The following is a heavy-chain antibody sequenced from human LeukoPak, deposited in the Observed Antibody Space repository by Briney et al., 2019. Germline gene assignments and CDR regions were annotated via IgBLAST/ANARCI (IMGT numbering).Heavy chain of an antibody. CDR1: GFTFDDYG. CDR3: ARLALYYDFWSGYYKDYYYYMDV. V-gene: IGHV3-20*04. CDR2: INWNGGST. J-gene: IGHJ6*03. D-gene: IGHD3-3*01. Sequence: GGSLRLSCAASGFTFDDYGMSCVRQAPGKGLEWVSGINWNGGSTGYADSVKGRFTISRDNAKNSLYLQMNSLRAEDTALYYCARLALYYDFWSGYYKDYYYYMDVWGKGTTVTVSS.